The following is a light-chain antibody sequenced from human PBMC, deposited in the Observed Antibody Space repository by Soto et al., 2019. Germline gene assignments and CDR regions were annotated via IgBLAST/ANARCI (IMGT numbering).Light chain of an antibody. V-gene: IGKV3-15*01. Sequence: EIVMTQYPDTLSVSPGERATLSCRASQTVSTNLAWYQQKPGQAPRLLLYAASIRATGIPARFSGSGSETEFTLTISSLQSEDFAVYYCQQYNNWPPFTFGQGTRLEIK. CDR3: QQYNNWPPFT. CDR2: AAS. J-gene: IGKJ5*01. CDR1: QTVSTN.